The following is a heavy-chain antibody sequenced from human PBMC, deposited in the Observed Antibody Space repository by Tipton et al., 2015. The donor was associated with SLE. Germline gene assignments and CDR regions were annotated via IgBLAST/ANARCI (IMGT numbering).Heavy chain of an antibody. D-gene: IGHD2-21*01. CDR1: GGSFSGYY. V-gene: IGHV4-34*01. CDR2: INHSGST. Sequence: GLVKPSETLSLTCAVYGGSFSGYYWSWIRQPPGKGLEWIGEINHSGSTNYNPSLKSRVTISVDTSKNQFSLKLSSVTAADTAVYYCARRDCGGDCYYYFDYWGQGTLVTVSS. CDR3: ARRDCGGDCYYYFDY. J-gene: IGHJ4*02.